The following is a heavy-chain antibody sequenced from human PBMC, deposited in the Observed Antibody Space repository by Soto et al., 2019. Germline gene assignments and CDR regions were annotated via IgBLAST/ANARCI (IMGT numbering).Heavy chain of an antibody. CDR2: IYPGDSDT. V-gene: IGHV5-51*01. CDR1: GYSFTSYW. J-gene: IGHJ3*02. CDR3: ARPFIPNSPVHILVFDI. Sequence: GESLKISCKGSGYSFTSYWIGWVRQMPGKGLEWMGIIYPGDSDTRYSPSFQGQVTISADKSISTAYLQWSSLKASDTAMYYCARPFIPNSPVHILVFDIWGQGSLVT. D-gene: IGHD1-1*01.